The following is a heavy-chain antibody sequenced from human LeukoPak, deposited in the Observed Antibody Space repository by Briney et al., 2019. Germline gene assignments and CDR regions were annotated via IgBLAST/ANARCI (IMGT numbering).Heavy chain of an antibody. CDR3: ARWNEGSGYYYYFDY. J-gene: IGHJ4*02. CDR2: ISRSGSTV. V-gene: IGHV3-48*03. Sequence: PGGSLRLSCAASGFTFSGYEINWVRQAPGTGLEWISYISRSGSTVFYADSVKSRFTVSRDNAKNSLYLEMNSLRAEDTAVYYCARWNEGSGYYYYFDYWGQGTLVTVPS. CDR1: GFTFSGYE. D-gene: IGHD3-22*01.